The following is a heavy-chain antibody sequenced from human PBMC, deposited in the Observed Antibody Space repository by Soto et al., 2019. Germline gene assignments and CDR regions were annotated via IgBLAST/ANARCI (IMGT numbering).Heavy chain of an antibody. CDR1: GASIYRSYW. D-gene: IGHD2-15*01. Sequence: QVQLLESGPGLVKPSGTLSLTCGVSGASIYRSYWWSWVRLPPGKGPEWSGEIFHTGTTNYNPSLKSRLTMSVDKSKKEISLKLDSVTAADTAVYFCARSARDGVVGDYWGQGTGVTVSS. V-gene: IGHV4-4*02. CDR3: ARSARDGVVGDY. CDR2: IFHTGTT. J-gene: IGHJ4*02.